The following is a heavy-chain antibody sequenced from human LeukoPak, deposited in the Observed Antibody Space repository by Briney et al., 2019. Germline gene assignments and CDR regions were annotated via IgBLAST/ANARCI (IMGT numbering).Heavy chain of an antibody. CDR1: GFTVSGDY. Sequence: PGGSLRLSCVASGFTVSGDYMSWVRQAPGKGLEWVPVIYSGGTTFYADSMKGRFTISRDNSKNTLYLQMHSLRAEDTAVYYCARSGTITAAGLFDSWGQGTLVTVSS. CDR3: ARSGTITAAGLFDS. D-gene: IGHD6-13*01. CDR2: IYSGGTT. V-gene: IGHV3-53*01. J-gene: IGHJ4*02.